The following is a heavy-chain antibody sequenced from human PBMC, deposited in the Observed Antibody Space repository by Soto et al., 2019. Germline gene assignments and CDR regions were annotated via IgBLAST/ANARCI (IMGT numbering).Heavy chain of an antibody. CDR1: GGSISSYF. V-gene: IGHV4-59*01. CDR3: ARTSPIAAAGLDP. D-gene: IGHD6-13*01. J-gene: IGHJ5*02. Sequence: SETLSLTCSVAGGSISSYFWSWIRQPPEKGLEWIGYIYYSGSTDYNPSLKSRVTISVDTSKNQFSLKLSSVTAADTAVYYCARTSPIAAAGLDPWGQGTLVTVSS. CDR2: IYYSGST.